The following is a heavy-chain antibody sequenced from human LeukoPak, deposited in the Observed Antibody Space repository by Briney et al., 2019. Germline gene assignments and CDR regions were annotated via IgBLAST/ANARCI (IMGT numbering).Heavy chain of an antibody. CDR2: ISSSGSTI. CDR1: GFTFSDYY. CDR3: AREGSTTVTSDLFDY. D-gene: IGHD4-17*01. V-gene: IGHV3-11*01. Sequence: GGSLRLPCAASGFTFSDYYMSWIRQAPGKGLEWVSYISSSGSTIYYADSVKSRFTISRDNAKNSLYLQMNSLRAEDTAVYYCAREGSTTVTSDLFDYWGQGTLVTVSS. J-gene: IGHJ4*02.